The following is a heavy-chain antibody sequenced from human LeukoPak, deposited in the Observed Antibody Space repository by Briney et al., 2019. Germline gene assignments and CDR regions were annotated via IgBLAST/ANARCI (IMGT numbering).Heavy chain of an antibody. J-gene: IGHJ6*03. CDR2: ISSSSSYI. CDR3: ARASFCSGGSCYWYYYYYMDV. D-gene: IGHD2-15*01. Sequence: GGSLRLSCAASGFTFSSYSMNWVRQAPGKGLEWVSSISSSSSYIYYADSVKGRFTISRDNAKNSLYLQMNSLRAKDTAVYYCARASFCSGGSCYWYYYYYMDVWGKGTTVTISS. CDR1: GFTFSSYS. V-gene: IGHV3-21*01.